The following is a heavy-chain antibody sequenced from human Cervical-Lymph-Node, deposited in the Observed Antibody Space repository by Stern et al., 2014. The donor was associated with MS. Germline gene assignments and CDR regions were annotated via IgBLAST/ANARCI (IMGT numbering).Heavy chain of an antibody. CDR3: ARDGLAAAGTPSGY. Sequence: QVQLVQSGAEVKKPGASVKVSCTASGYTFTGYYIHWVRQAPGQGLEWMGWINPSSGGTNYAQKFQGRVTMTRDTSITTAYMELSRLTSDDTAVYYCARDGLAAAGTPSGYWGQGTLVTVSS. V-gene: IGHV1-2*02. CDR1: GYTFTGYY. D-gene: IGHD6-13*01. J-gene: IGHJ4*02. CDR2: INPSSGGT.